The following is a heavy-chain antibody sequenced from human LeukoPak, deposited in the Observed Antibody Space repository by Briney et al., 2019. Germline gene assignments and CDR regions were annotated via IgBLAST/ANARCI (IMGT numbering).Heavy chain of an antibody. D-gene: IGHD1-26*01. CDR3: ARPLTLYSGSYLPFLDY. V-gene: IGHV3-30-3*01. CDR2: TSYDGGKS. Sequence: GGSLRLSCAASGFIFSAMHWVRQAPGKGLEWVAVTSYDGGKSYYADSVKGRFTIARDKSKNMLYLQMNSLGAADTAMYYCARPLTLYSGSYLPFLDYWGQGTLVTVSS. CDR1: GFIFSA. J-gene: IGHJ4*02.